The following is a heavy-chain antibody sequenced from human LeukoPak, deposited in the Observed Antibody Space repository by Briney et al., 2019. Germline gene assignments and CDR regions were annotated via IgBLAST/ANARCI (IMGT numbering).Heavy chain of an antibody. CDR3: ARESTLDTAMGPNWFDP. D-gene: IGHD5-18*01. CDR1: GYTFTGYC. Sequence: ASVKVSCKASGYTFTGYCMHWVRQAPGQGLEWMGWINPNSGGTNYAQKFQGRVTMTRDTSISTAYMELSRLRSDDTAVYYCARESTLDTAMGPNWFDPWGQGTLVTVSS. J-gene: IGHJ5*02. CDR2: INPNSGGT. V-gene: IGHV1-2*02.